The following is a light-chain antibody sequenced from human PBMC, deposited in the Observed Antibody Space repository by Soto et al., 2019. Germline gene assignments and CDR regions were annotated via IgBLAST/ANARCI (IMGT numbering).Light chain of an antibody. CDR3: QQYYSYLWT. CDR2: AAS. Sequence: ASRMTQSPSSLSASTGDRVTITCRASQGISSYLAWYQQKPGKAPKLLIYAASTLQSGVPSRFSGSGSGTDFTLTISCLQSEDFATYYCQQYYSYLWTFGQGTKVDIK. J-gene: IGKJ1*01. CDR1: QGISSY. V-gene: IGKV1-8*01.